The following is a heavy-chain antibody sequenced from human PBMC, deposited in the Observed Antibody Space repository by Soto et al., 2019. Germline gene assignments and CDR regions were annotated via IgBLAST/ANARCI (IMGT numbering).Heavy chain of an antibody. CDR3: AKGGFDSSSWPDY. D-gene: IGHD6-13*01. Sequence: GGSLRLSCAASGFTFSSYAMSWVRQAPGKGLEWVSAISGSGGSTYYADSVKGRFTISRDNSKNTLYLQMNSLRAEDTAVYYCAKGGFDSSSWPDYWGQRTLVTSPQ. CDR1: GFTFSSYA. J-gene: IGHJ4*02. CDR2: ISGSGGST. V-gene: IGHV3-23*01.